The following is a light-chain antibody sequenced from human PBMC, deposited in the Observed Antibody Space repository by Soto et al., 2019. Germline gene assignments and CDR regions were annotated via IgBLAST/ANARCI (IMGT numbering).Light chain of an antibody. CDR3: QQRSNWPPSIT. J-gene: IGKJ5*01. V-gene: IGKV3-11*01. CDR1: QSVSSY. Sequence: EIVLTQSPATLSLSPGERDTLSCLASQSVSSYLAWYQQKPGQAPRPLIYDASNRATGIPARFSGSGSGTDFTLTISSLEPEDFAVYYCQQRSNWPPSITFGQGTRLEIK. CDR2: DAS.